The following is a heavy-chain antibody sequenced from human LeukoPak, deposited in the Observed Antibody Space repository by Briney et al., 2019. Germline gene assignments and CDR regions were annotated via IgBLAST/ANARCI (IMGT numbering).Heavy chain of an antibody. CDR1: GFTVSNNY. V-gene: IGHV3-53*01. CDR3: ARRAGAYSHPYDY. Sequence: GGSLRLSCAATGFTVSNNYMSWVRQAPGRGLEWVSFIYSDNTHYSDSVKGRFTISRDNSKNTLYLQMNSLRAEDTAVYYRARRAGAYSHPYDYWGQGTLVTVSS. D-gene: IGHD4/OR15-4a*01. J-gene: IGHJ4*02. CDR2: IYSDNT.